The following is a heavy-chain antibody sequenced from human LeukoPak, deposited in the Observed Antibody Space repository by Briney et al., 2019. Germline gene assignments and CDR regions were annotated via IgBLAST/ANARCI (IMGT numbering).Heavy chain of an antibody. D-gene: IGHD1-26*01. V-gene: IGHV3-66*01. CDR1: GFTVSDNY. Sequence: GGSLRLSCAASGFTVSDNYMSWVRQAPGKGLEWVAVFYSGGSTYYADSVKGRFTISRDNSKNILSLQMNRLRAEDTAMYFCVRGVVVGPRSFYFDYWGQGTLVTVSS. J-gene: IGHJ4*02. CDR3: VRGVVVGPRSFYFDY. CDR2: FYSGGST.